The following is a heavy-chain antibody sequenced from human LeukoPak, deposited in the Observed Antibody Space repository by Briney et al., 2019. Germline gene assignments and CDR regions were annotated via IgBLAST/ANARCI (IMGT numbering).Heavy chain of an antibody. CDR1: KFTFSNYG. Sequence: PGGSLRLSCTASKFTFSNYGMQWVRQAPGKGLEWVTVVSSDGGTKYYADSGKGRFTISRDNSRNTMYLQMNSLRAEDTAVYYCAKEYDSGGYGANCDYWGQGTLVTVSS. V-gene: IGHV3-30*18. CDR2: VSSDGGTK. J-gene: IGHJ4*02. CDR3: AKEYDSGGYGANCDY. D-gene: IGHD3-10*01.